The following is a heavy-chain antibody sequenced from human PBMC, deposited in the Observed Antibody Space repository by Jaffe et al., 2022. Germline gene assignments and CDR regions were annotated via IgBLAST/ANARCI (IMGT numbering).Heavy chain of an antibody. V-gene: IGHV3-23*01. J-gene: IGHJ4*02. D-gene: IGHD5-18*01. CDR1: GFTFSSYA. Sequence: EVQLLESGGGLVQPGGSLRLSCAASGFTFSSYAMSWVRQAPGKGLEWVSAISGSGGSTYYADSVKGRFTISRDNSKNTLYLQMNSLRAEDTAVYYCAKEPRGYTAMVMYFDYWGQGTLVTVSS. CDR3: AKEPRGYTAMVMYFDY. CDR2: ISGSGGST.